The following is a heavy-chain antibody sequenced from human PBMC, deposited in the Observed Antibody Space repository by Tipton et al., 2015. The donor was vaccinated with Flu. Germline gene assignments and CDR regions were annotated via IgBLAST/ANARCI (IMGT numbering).Heavy chain of an antibody. J-gene: IGHJ6*02. V-gene: IGHV6-1*01. CDR3: ARGTGYCSSTSCFHGMDV. Sequence: GLVKPSQTLSLTCAISGDSVSSNSAAWNWIRQSPSRGLEWLGRTYYRSKWYNDYAVSVKSRITINPDTSKNQFSLQLNSVTPEDTAVYYCARGTGYCSSTSCFHGMDVWNQGTTITVSS. CDR2: TYYRSKWYN. CDR1: GDSVSSNSAA. D-gene: IGHD2-2*01.